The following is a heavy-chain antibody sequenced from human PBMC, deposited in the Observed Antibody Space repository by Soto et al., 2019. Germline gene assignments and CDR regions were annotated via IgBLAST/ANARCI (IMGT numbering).Heavy chain of an antibody. Sequence: QVPLHQWGAGLLKPSETLSLTCGVYNGSFMGYYWTWVRQPPGKGLEWIGEINHFGSPNYNPSLKSRVAISIDTSKHQFSLSLRSLTAADTAVYYCASLNGGRFLDKGDYWGQGILVTVSS. CDR2: INHFGSP. J-gene: IGHJ4*02. D-gene: IGHD3-3*01. CDR1: NGSFMGYY. V-gene: IGHV4-34*01. CDR3: ASLNGGRFLDKGDY.